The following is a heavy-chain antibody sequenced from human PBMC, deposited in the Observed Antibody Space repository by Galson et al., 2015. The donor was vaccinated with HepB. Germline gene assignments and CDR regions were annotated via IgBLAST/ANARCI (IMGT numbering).Heavy chain of an antibody. Sequence: SLRLSCAASGFNFIRNDMHWVRQAPGKGLEWVAVIWYDGSNIYYADSVKGRFTISRDNSKNTLYLQVNSLRAEDTAVYYCARGGDGDLCYFDYWGQGTLVTVSS. CDR3: ARGGDGDLCYFDY. CDR1: GFNFIRND. CDR2: IWYDGSNI. D-gene: IGHD4-17*01. V-gene: IGHV3-33*01. J-gene: IGHJ4*02.